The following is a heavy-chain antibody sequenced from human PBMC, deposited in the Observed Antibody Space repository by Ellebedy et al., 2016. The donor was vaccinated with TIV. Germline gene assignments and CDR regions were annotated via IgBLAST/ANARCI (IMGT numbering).Heavy chain of an antibody. Sequence: GGSLRLXXAASGFTFSSYWMNWVRQAPGKGLECVAKIKQDGSEKDYVDSVKGRFTISRDNAKNSLYLQMNSLRAEDTAVYYCARDYYDSSGYSPFGYWGQGTLVTVSS. D-gene: IGHD3-22*01. CDR1: GFTFSSYW. J-gene: IGHJ4*02. CDR2: IKQDGSEK. CDR3: ARDYYDSSGYSPFGY. V-gene: IGHV3-7*01.